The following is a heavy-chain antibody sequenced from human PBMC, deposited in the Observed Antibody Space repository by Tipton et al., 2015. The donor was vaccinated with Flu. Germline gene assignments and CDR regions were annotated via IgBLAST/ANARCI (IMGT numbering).Heavy chain of an antibody. CDR2: IKQDGSEK. Sequence: CAASGFTFSSYWMSWVRQAPGKGLEWVANIKQDGSEKYYVDSVKGRFTISRDNAKNSLYLQMNSLRAEDTAVYYCARDLLERPVGYAFDIWGQGTMVTVSS. CDR3: ARDLLERPVGYAFDI. D-gene: IGHD1-1*01. CDR1: GFTFSSYW. J-gene: IGHJ3*02. V-gene: IGHV3-7*01.